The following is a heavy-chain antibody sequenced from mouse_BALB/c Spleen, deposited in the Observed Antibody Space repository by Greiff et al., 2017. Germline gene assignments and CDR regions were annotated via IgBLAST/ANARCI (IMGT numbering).Heavy chain of an antibody. CDR3: AREGYYGSRDWYFDV. CDR1: GFTFSSFG. V-gene: IGHV5-17*02. D-gene: IGHD1-1*01. J-gene: IGHJ1*01. Sequence: DVHLVESGGGLVQPGGSRKLSCAASGFTFSSFGMHWVRQAPEKGLEWVAYISSGSSTIYYADTVKGRFTISRDNPKNTLFLQMTSLRSEDTAMYYCAREGYYGSRDWYFDVWGAGTTVTVSS. CDR2: ISSGSSTI.